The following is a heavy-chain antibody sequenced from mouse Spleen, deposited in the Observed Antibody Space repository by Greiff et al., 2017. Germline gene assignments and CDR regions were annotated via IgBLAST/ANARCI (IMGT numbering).Heavy chain of an antibody. Sequence: EVQLQQSGPVLVKPGASVKMSCKASGYTFTDYYMNWVKQSHGKSLEWIGVINPYNGGTSYNQKFKGKATLTVDKSSSTAYMELNSLTSEDSAVYYCARGGGSSSDYFDYWGQGTTLTVSS. V-gene: IGHV1-19*01. J-gene: IGHJ2*01. D-gene: IGHD1-1*01. CDR3: ARGGGSSSDYFDY. CDR2: INPYNGGT. CDR1: GYTFTDYY.